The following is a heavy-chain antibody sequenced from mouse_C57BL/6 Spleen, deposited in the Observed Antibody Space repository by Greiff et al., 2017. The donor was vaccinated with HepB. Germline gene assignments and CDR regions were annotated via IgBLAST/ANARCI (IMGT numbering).Heavy chain of an antibody. CDR3: APVVGTPYYFDY. J-gene: IGHJ2*01. Sequence: QVQLQQPGAELVKPGASVKLSCKASGYTFTSYWMHWVKQRPGQGLEWIGMIHPNSGSTNYNEKFKSKATLTVDKSSSTAYMQLSSLTSEDSAVYYCAPVVGTPYYFDYWGQGTTLTVSS. CDR1: GYTFTSYW. V-gene: IGHV1-64*01. CDR2: IHPNSGST. D-gene: IGHD1-1*01.